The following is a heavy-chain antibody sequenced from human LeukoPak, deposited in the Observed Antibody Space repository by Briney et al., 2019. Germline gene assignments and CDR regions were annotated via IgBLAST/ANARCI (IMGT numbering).Heavy chain of an antibody. D-gene: IGHD3/OR15-3a*01. Sequence: PSETLSLTCTVSGDSINSHYWSWIRQSPGKGLEWIAYGHYSGTTNYNPSLKSRVTISVDTSKNQFSLKLTSVSAADTAMYYCARHGTGTGYPLDYWGLGTLVTVSS. CDR2: GHYSGTT. CDR3: ARHGTGTGYPLDY. CDR1: GDSINSHY. V-gene: IGHV4-59*08. J-gene: IGHJ4*02.